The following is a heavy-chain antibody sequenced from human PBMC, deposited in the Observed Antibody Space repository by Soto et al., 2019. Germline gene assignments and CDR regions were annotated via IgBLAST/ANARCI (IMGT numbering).Heavy chain of an antibody. CDR3: ARGEPIWGSYPPFDY. J-gene: IGHJ4*02. CDR2: INPSGGST. V-gene: IGHV1-46*03. CDR1: GYTFTSYY. D-gene: IGHD3-16*02. Sequence: ASVKVSCKASGYTFTSYYMHWVRQAPGQGLEWMGIINPSGGSTSYAQKFQGRVTMTRDTSTSTVYMELSSLRSEDTALYYCARGEPIWGSYPPFDYWGQGTLVTVSS.